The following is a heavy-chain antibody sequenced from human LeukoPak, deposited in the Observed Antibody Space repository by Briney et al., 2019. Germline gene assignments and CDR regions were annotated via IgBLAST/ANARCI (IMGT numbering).Heavy chain of an antibody. CDR2: ISNGSGST. J-gene: IGHJ4*02. CDR3: AKGDRGVYPRFDS. D-gene: IGHD3-16*01. CDR1: GSTFSTSS. V-gene: IGHV3-23*01. Sequence: SLRTSCASSGSTFSTSSISFVHQPPEKGLEWVSSISNGSGSTYYADSMKGRFTIYRDNSKSTLYLQMNSLRAEETGVYYCAKGDRGVYPRFDSWGQGTVVTVSS.